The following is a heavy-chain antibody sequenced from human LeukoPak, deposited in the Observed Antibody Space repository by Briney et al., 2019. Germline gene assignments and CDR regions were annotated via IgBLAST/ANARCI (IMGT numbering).Heavy chain of an antibody. Sequence: GGSLRLSCAASGVTVSSHYMSWVRQAPGKGLEWVSVIHSGGNTFYADSEKGRFTISRDNYKNTLYLQMNSLRAEDTAVYYCARGDIVVVPTAVGSWDYWGQGTLVTVSS. J-gene: IGHJ4*02. V-gene: IGHV3-53*01. CDR3: ARGDIVVVPTAVGSWDY. D-gene: IGHD2-2*01. CDR1: GVTVSSHY. CDR2: IHSGGNT.